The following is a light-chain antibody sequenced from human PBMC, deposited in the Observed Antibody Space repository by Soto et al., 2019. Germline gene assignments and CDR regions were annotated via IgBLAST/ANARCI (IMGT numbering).Light chain of an antibody. V-gene: IGKV1-27*01. J-gene: IGKJ4*01. CDR3: QKYNSAPPNT. CDR2: AAS. Sequence: DIQMTQSPSSLSASVGDRVTIPCRASQGISNYLVCYQQKPAKVPKLLIYAASTLQSGGPSRFSSSGSGTDFTLTISSLQPEDVATYYCQKYNSAPPNTFGGGTKVEIK. CDR1: QGISNY.